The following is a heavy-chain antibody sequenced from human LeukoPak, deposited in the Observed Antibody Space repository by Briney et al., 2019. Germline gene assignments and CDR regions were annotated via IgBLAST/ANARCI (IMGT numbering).Heavy chain of an antibody. CDR1: GFTFSSYA. Sequence: PGGSLRLSCAASGFTFSSYAMHWVRQAPGKGLEWVAAISYDGSNKYSADSVKGRFTISRDNSKNTLYLQMNSLRAEDTAVYYCAKNYYDSSGYYLGYWGQGTLVTGSS. CDR3: AKNYYDSSGYYLGY. D-gene: IGHD3-22*01. V-gene: IGHV3-30*04. CDR2: ISYDGSNK. J-gene: IGHJ4*02.